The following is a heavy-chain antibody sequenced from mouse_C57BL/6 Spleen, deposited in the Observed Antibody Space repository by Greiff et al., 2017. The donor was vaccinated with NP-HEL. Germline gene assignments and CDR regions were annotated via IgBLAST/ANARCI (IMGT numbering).Heavy chain of an antibody. CDR1: GYTFTSYW. Sequence: QVQLQQSGAELVMPGASVKLSCKASGYTFTSYWMHWVKQRPGQGLEWIGEIDPSDSYTNYNQKFKGKSTLTVDKSSSTAYMQLSSLTSEDSAVYYCARYSSTLAYWGQGTLVTVSA. D-gene: IGHD1-1*01. CDR3: ARYSSTLAY. J-gene: IGHJ3*01. CDR2: IDPSDSYT. V-gene: IGHV1-69*01.